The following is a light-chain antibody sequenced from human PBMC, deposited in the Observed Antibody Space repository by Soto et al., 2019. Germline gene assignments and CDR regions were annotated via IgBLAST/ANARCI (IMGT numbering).Light chain of an antibody. CDR2: GAS. CDR1: QSVSSSY. CDR3: QQYGSSPWT. V-gene: IGKV3-20*01. J-gene: IGKJ1*01. Sequence: EIVLTQSPGTLYLSPGERATLSCRASQSVSSSYLAWYQQKPGHAPRLLIYGASSRATGIPDRFSGSGSGTDFTLTISRLEPEDFAVYYCQQYGSSPWTFGQG.